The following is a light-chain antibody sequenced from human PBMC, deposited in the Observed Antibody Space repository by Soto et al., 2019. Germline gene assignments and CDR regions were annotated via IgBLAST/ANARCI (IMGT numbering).Light chain of an antibody. CDR2: DAS. V-gene: IGKV1-5*01. J-gene: IGKJ3*01. CDR1: QSISSW. Sequence: DIQMTQSPSTLSASVGDRVTITCRASQSISSWLAWYQQKPGKAPKLLIYDASSLESGVPSRFSGSGSGTEFTLTISSLQPDDFATYYCQQYNSYSLTFGPGNKVDI. CDR3: QQYNSYSLT.